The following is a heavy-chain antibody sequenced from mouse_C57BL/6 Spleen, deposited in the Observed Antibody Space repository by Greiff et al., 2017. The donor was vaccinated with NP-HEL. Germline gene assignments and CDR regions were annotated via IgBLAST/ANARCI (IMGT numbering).Heavy chain of an antibody. CDR1: GYTFTDYY. D-gene: IGHD2-2*01. Sequence: EVQLQQSGPVLVKPGASVKMSCKASGYTFTDYYMNWVKQSHGKSLEWIGVINPYNGGTSYNQKFKGKATLTVDKSSSTAYMELNSLTSEDSAVYYCASGYGFSYAMDYWGQGTSVTVSS. CDR3: ASGYGFSYAMDY. V-gene: IGHV1-19*01. CDR2: INPYNGGT. J-gene: IGHJ4*01.